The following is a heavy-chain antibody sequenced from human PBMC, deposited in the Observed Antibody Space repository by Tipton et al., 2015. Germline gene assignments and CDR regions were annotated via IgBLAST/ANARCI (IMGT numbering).Heavy chain of an antibody. V-gene: IGHV1-2*02. CDR3: ARIPIQIVVSYVDV. Sequence: QSGAEVKKPGASVKISCKASGYTFNDYYMHWVRQAPGQGLEWMGWINPNSGGTNYAQRFQGRVTMTRDTSISTAYMELSRLRSDDTAVYYCARIPIQIVVSYVDVWGQGTTATVSS. J-gene: IGHJ6*02. CDR1: GYTFNDYY. CDR2: INPNSGGT. D-gene: IGHD2-15*01.